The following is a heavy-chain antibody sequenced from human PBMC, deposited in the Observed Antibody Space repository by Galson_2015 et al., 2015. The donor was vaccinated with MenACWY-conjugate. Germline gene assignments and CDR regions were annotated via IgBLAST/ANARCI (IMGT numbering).Heavy chain of an antibody. CDR1: GYTFTSYG. J-gene: IGHJ4*02. V-gene: IGHV1-18*01. Sequence: SVKVSCKASGYTFTSYGISWVRQAPGQGLEWMGWISAYNGNTNYAQKLQGRVTMTTDTSTRIAYMELRSLRSDDTAVHYCARVYRRVIWRSLNYFDYWGQGTLVIVSS. CDR2: ISAYNGNT. D-gene: IGHD3-16*02. CDR3: ARVYRRVIWRSLNYFDY.